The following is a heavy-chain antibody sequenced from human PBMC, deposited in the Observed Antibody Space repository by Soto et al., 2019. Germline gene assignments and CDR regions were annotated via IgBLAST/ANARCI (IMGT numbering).Heavy chain of an antibody. D-gene: IGHD4-17*01. CDR1: GYTFTSYG. Sequence: ASVKVSCKASGYTFTSYGISWVRQAPGQGLEWMGWISAYNGNTNYAQKLQGRVTMTTDTPTSTAYMELRSLRSDDTAVYYCARTGTSDYGDYQYYYYGMDVWGQGTTVTVSS. J-gene: IGHJ6*02. V-gene: IGHV1-18*01. CDR3: ARTGTSDYGDYQYYYYGMDV. CDR2: ISAYNGNT.